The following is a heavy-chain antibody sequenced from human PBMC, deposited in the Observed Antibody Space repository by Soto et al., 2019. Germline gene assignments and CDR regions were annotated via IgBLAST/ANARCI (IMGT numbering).Heavy chain of an antibody. CDR3: ASLRGYSGYPYYYGMDV. CDR1: GGSISSGGYS. Sequence: PSETLSLTCAVSGGSISSGGYSWSWIRQPPGKGLEWIGYIYHSGSTYYNPSLKSRVTISVDRSKNQFSLKLSSVTAADTAVYYCASLRGYSGYPYYYGMDVWGQGTTVTVSS. V-gene: IGHV4-30-2*01. J-gene: IGHJ6*02. CDR2: IYHSGST. D-gene: IGHD5-12*01.